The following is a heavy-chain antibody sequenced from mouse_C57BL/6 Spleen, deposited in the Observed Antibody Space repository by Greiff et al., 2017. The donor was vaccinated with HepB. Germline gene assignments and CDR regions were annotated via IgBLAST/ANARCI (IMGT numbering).Heavy chain of an antibody. D-gene: IGHD2-10*02. V-gene: IGHV1-50*01. CDR2: IDPSDSYT. J-gene: IGHJ3*01. CDR3: ARSYGNYGAY. Sequence: VKLQQPGAELVKPGASVKLSCKASGYTFTSYWMQWVKQRPGQGLEWIGEIDPSDSYTNYNQKFKGKATLTVDTSSSTAYMQLSSLTSEDSAVYYCARSYGNYGAYWGQGTLVTVSA. CDR1: GYTFTSYW.